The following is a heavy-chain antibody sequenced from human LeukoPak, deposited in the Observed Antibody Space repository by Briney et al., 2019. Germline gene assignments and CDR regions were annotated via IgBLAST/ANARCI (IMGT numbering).Heavy chain of an antibody. V-gene: IGHV3-11*06. CDR3: ARDQSDYYGSGSYSEGSY. CDR1: GFTFSDHY. Sequence: GGSLRLSCAASGFTFSDHYMSWVRQAPGKGLEWVSYISGSSSYTNYADSVKGRFTISRDNAKNSLYLQMNGLRDEDTAVYYCARDQSDYYGSGSYSEGSYWGQGTLVTVSS. CDR2: ISGSSSYT. J-gene: IGHJ4*02. D-gene: IGHD3-10*01.